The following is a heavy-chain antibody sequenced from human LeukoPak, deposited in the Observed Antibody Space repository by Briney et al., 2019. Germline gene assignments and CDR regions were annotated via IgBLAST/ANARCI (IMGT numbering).Heavy chain of an antibody. J-gene: IGHJ4*02. D-gene: IGHD2-21*02. V-gene: IGHV1-2*02. CDR2: INPNSGGT. Sequence: ASVKVSCKASGYTFTGYYMHWVRQAPGQGLEWMGWINPNSGGTNYAQKLQGRVTMPTDTSTSTAYMELRSLRSDDTAVYYCARDLCRGGDCYSRSDYWGQGTLVTVSS. CDR1: GYTFTGYY. CDR3: ARDLCRGGDCYSRSDY.